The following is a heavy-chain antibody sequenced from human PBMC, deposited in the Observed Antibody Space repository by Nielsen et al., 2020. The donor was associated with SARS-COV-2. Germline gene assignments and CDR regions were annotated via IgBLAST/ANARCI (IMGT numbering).Heavy chain of an antibody. J-gene: IGHJ6*02. D-gene: IGHD5-18*01. CDR1: GVSISSTSYY. CDR2: GYYTGST. Sequence: SETPSLTCSVSGVSISSTSYYWGWIRQPPARGLEWIGTGYYTGSTSYNPSLQSRVTISVDTSRNQVSLTLTSVTAADTAVYYCARAPKVTQLWPSYYYYAMDVWGQGTTVTVSS. V-gene: IGHV4-39*07. CDR3: ARAPKVTQLWPSYYYYAMDV.